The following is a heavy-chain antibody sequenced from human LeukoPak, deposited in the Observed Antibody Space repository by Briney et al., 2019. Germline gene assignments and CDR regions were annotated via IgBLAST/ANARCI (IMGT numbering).Heavy chain of an antibody. D-gene: IGHD3-9*01. CDR1: GGTFSSYA. J-gene: IGHJ4*02. Sequence: SVKVSCKASGGTFSSYAISWVRQAPGQGLEWMGGIIPIFGTANYAQKFQGRVTITRDTSASTAYMELSSLRSEDMAVYYCARDGHDILTGYPFFDYWGQGTLVTVSS. CDR3: ARDGHDILTGYPFFDY. CDR2: IIPIFGTA. V-gene: IGHV1-69*05.